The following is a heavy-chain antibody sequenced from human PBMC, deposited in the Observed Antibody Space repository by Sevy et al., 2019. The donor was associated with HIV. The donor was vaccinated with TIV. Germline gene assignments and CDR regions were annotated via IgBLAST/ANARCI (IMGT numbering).Heavy chain of an antibody. J-gene: IGHJ6*02. V-gene: IGHV3-23*01. Sequence: GRSLRLSCAASGFTFSSYAMSWVRQAPGKGLEWVSAISGSGGSTYYADSVKGRFTISRDNSKNTLYLQMNSLRAEDTAVYYCAKDIVVVPAAMRRYYYYGMDVWGQGTTVTVFS. CDR1: GFTFSSYA. CDR2: ISGSGGST. CDR3: AKDIVVVPAAMRRYYYYGMDV. D-gene: IGHD2-2*01.